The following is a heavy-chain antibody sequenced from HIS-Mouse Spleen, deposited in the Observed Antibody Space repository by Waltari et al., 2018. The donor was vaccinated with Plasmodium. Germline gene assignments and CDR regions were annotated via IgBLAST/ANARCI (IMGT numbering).Heavy chain of an antibody. J-gene: IGHJ4*02. CDR2: INHSGST. CDR3: ARLVVVASKDSY. Sequence: QVQLQQWGAGLLKPSETLSLTCAVYGGSFSGYYWSWIRQPPGNGLEWIGEINHSGSTNYKPSRKSRRTISVDTSKNQFSLKLSSVTAADTAVYYCARLVVVASKDSYWGQGTLVTVSS. CDR1: GGSFSGYY. V-gene: IGHV4-34*01. D-gene: IGHD2-15*01.